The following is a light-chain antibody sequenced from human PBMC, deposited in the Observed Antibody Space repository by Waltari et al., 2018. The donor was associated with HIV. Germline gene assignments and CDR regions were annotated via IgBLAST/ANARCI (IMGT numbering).Light chain of an antibody. CDR1: SSDAGGYDY. CDR3: CSFAGTYVV. J-gene: IGLJ2*01. CDR2: DVS. V-gene: IGLV2-11*01. Sequence: QSALTQPRSVSGSPGQSVTISCTGTSSDAGGYDYVSWYQQHPGKAPKLMIYDVSKRPSGVPDRFSGSKSGNTASLTISGLQAEDEADYYCCSFAGTYVVFGGGTKLTVL.